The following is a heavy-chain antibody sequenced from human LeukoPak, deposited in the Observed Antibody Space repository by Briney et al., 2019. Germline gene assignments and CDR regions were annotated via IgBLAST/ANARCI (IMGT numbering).Heavy chain of an antibody. CDR3: ARDYYDFWSGYLGYYYGMDV. D-gene: IGHD3-3*01. CDR2: INAGNGNT. J-gene: IGHJ6*02. Sequence: ASVKVSCKASGYTFTSYAMHWVRQAPGQRLEWMGWINAGNGNTKYSQKFQGRVTITRDTSASTAYMELSSLRSEDTAVYYCARDYYDFWSGYLGYYYGMDVWGRGTTVAVSS. CDR1: GYTFTSYA. V-gene: IGHV1-3*01.